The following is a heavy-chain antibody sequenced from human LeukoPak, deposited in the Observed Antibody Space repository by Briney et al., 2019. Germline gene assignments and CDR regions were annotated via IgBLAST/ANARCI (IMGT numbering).Heavy chain of an antibody. CDR3: AKDGANSYYYYYGMDV. CDR1: GFTFDDYA. V-gene: IGHV3-9*01. D-gene: IGHD4-23*01. J-gene: IGHJ6*02. Sequence: PGRSLRLSCAASGFTFDDYAMHWVRQAPGKGLEWVLGISWNSGSIGYADSVKGRFTISRDNAKNSLYLQMNSLRAEDTALYYCAKDGANSYYYYYGMDVWGQGTTVTVSS. CDR2: ISWNSGSI.